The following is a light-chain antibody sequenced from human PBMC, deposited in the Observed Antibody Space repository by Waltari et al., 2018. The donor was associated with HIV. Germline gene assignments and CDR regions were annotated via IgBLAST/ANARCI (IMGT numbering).Light chain of an antibody. J-gene: IGKJ1*01. CDR2: GAS. CDR1: QSIGNN. CDR3: QQSYSAPRT. V-gene: IGKV1-39*01. Sequence: DTQMTQSPSSLSASVGDRVTITCRASQSIGNNLNWYQQRAGRAPKLLIYGASSLQNLVPSRFSGSRSGTDFTLTISSLQPEDFATYHCQQSYSAPRTFGQGTKVEIK.